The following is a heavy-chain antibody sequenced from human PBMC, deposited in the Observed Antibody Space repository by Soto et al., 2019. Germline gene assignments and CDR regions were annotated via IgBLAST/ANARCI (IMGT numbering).Heavy chain of an antibody. CDR3: ARDNCSGGSCYVGDYYGMDV. CDR1: GGSISSGDYY. Sequence: SETLSLTCTVSGGSISSGDYYWSWIRQPPGKGLEWIGYIYYSGSTYYNPSLKSRVTISVDTSKNQFSLKLSSVTAADTAVYYCARDNCSGGSCYVGDYYGMDVWGQGTTVTVSS. J-gene: IGHJ6*02. D-gene: IGHD2-15*01. CDR2: IYYSGST. V-gene: IGHV4-30-4*01.